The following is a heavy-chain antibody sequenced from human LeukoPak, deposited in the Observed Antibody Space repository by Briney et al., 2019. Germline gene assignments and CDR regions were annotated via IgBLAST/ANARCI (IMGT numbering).Heavy chain of an antibody. Sequence: PGGSLRLSCAASGFTFDDYAMHWVRQAPGKGLEWVSLISWDGGSTYYADSVKGRFTISRDNSKNPLYLQMNSLRAEDTALYYCAKDRSHRYDILTGYIPRPGGVGYYYYMDVWGKGTTVTVSS. J-gene: IGHJ6*03. D-gene: IGHD3-9*01. CDR2: ISWDGGST. CDR3: AKDRSHRYDILTGYIPRPGGVGYYYYMDV. CDR1: GFTFDDYA. V-gene: IGHV3-43D*03.